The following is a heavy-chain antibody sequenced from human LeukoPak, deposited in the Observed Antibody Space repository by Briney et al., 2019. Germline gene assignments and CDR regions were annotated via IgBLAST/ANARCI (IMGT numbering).Heavy chain of an antibody. J-gene: IGHJ4*02. Sequence: GGSLRLSCATSGFFVSNNYMSWVRQAPGKGLQWISVIYSDGSTMYTDCVKGRFTISRDNYKNILSLQMNSLRVEDTAIYYCARDAGGTSLAQGWDTWGPGTRVTVSS. D-gene: IGHD3-16*01. CDR3: ARDAGGTSLAQGWDT. CDR1: GFFVSNNY. CDR2: IYSDGST. V-gene: IGHV3-53*01.